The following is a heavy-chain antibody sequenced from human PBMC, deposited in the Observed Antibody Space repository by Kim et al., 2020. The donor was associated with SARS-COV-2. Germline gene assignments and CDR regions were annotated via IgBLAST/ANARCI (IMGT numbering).Heavy chain of an antibody. CDR3: ARDIASYSSGWIYYYYGMDV. CDR2: ISYDGSNK. J-gene: IGHJ6*02. CDR1: GFTFSSYG. D-gene: IGHD6-19*01. V-gene: IGHV3-30*04. Sequence: GGSLRLSCAVSGFTFSSYGMLWVRQAPGKGLEWVAVISYDGSNKNYVDSVKGRFTISRDNSKNTLYLQMNSLRAEDTAVYYCARDIASYSSGWIYYYYGMDVWGQGTTVTVSS.